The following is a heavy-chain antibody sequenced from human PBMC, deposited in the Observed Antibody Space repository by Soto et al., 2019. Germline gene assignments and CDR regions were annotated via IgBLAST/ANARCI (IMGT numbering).Heavy chain of an antibody. J-gene: IGHJ6*02. D-gene: IGHD6-19*01. CDR3: AKDIAVAGTDYYYYYGMDV. Sequence: QVQLVESGGGVVQPGRSLRLSCAASGFTFSSYGMHWVRQAPGKGLEWVAVISYDGSNKYYADSVKGRFTISSDNSKNTLYLQMTSLRAEDTAVYYCAKDIAVAGTDYYYYYGMDVWGQGTTVTVSS. V-gene: IGHV3-30*18. CDR2: ISYDGSNK. CDR1: GFTFSSYG.